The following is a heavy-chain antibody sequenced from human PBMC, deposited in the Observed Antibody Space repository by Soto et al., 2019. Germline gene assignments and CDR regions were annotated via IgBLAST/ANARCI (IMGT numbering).Heavy chain of an antibody. J-gene: IGHJ4*02. Sequence: GASVKVSCKASGYRFHSFGIVWVRQAPGQGLEWMGWISGQIAKTNYAQKFQGKVTMTADTSTSTAYMELNTLTPDDTAMYYCARGPPSGSFSLTPGNWGQGTLVTVSS. CDR1: GYRFHSFG. D-gene: IGHD1-26*01. CDR2: ISGQIAKT. V-gene: IGHV1-18*04. CDR3: ARGPPSGSFSLTPGN.